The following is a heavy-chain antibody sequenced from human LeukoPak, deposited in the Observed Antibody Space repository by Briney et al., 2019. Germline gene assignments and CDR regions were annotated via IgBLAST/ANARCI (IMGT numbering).Heavy chain of an antibody. CDR3: AKRGVVIRVILVGFHKEAYYFDS. CDR2: ISDSGGST. V-gene: IGHV3-23*01. Sequence: GGSLRLSCAVSGITLSNYGMSWVRQAPGKGLEWVAGISDSGGSTKYADSVKGRFTISRDNPKNTLYLHMNSLRAEDTAVYFCAKRGVVIRVILVGFHKEAYYFDSWGQGAPVTVSS. CDR1: GITLSNYG. J-gene: IGHJ4*02. D-gene: IGHD3-22*01.